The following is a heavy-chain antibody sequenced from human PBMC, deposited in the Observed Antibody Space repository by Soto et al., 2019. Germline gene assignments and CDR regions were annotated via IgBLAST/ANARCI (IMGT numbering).Heavy chain of an antibody. CDR1: GGSVSSDSYY. CDR2: IYYSGST. CDR3: ARDHGWGVITPKWDNWFDP. Sequence: QVQLQESGPGLVKPSETLSLTCTVSGGSVSSDSYYWSWIRQPPGKGLEWIGYIYYSGSTNYNPSRESRVTIAVDTSKNQFSLKLSSVTAADTAVYYCARDHGWGVITPKWDNWFDPWGQGTLVTVSS. D-gene: IGHD1-20*01. V-gene: IGHV4-61*01. J-gene: IGHJ5*02.